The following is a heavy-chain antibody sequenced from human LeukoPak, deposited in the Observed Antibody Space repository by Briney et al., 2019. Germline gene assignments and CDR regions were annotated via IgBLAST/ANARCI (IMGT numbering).Heavy chain of an antibody. J-gene: IGHJ6*02. CDR3: ARDLYSSSAPRGYYYYGMDV. CDR1: GYTFTSYG. V-gene: IGHV1-18*01. D-gene: IGHD6-6*01. Sequence: ASVKVSCKASGYTFTSYGISWVRQAPGQGLEWMGWISAYNGNTNYARKLQGRVTMTTDTSTSTAYMELRSLRSDDTAVYYCARDLYSSSAPRGYYYYGMDVWGQGTTVTVSS. CDR2: ISAYNGNT.